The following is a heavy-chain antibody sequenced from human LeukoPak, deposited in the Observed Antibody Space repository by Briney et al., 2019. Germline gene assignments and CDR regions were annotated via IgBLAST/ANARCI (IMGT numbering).Heavy chain of an antibody. J-gene: IGHJ4*02. CDR2: INPNSGGT. V-gene: IGHV1-2*04. D-gene: IGHD2-21*02. CDR3: ARAVGCGGDCYYFDY. CDR1: GYTFTGYY. Sequence: ASVKVSCKASGYTFTGYYMHWVRQAPGPGREWMGWINPNSGGTNYAQKFQGWVTMTRDTSISPAYMELSRLRSDDTAVYYCARAVGCGGDCYYFDYWGQGTLVTVSS.